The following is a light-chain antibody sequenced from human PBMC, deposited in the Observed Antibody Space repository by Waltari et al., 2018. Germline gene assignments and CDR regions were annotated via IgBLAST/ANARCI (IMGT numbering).Light chain of an antibody. Sequence: EIVLTQSPVTLSLSPGERATLSCSASQSVSSYLTWYQQKPGQAPRLLIYDASNRATGIPAGFRGSWSGTDFTLTISSLEPEDFAVYYCQQRSNWPPALTFGGGTKVEVK. V-gene: IGKV3-11*01. CDR1: QSVSSY. CDR2: DAS. J-gene: IGKJ4*01. CDR3: QQRSNWPPALT.